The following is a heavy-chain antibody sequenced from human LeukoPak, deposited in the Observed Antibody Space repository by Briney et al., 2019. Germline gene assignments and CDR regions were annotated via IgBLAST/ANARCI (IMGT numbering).Heavy chain of an antibody. CDR1: GGSFSGYY. J-gene: IGHJ4*02. D-gene: IGHD2-15*01. Sequence: TSETLSLTCAVYGGSFSGYYWSWIRQPPGKGLEWIGEINHSGSTNYNPSLKSRVTISVDTSKNQFSLKLSSVTAADTAVYYCARGVGRVQRVRCSGGSCYFDYWGQGTLVTVSS. V-gene: IGHV4-34*01. CDR2: INHSGST. CDR3: ARGVGRVQRVRCSGGSCYFDY.